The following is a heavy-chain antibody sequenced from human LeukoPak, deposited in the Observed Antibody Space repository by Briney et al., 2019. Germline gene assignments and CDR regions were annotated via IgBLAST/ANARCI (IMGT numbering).Heavy chain of an antibody. V-gene: IGHV3-11*01. CDR2: ISNSGSNI. CDR3: ARAGIAVAGIGPGDYYYGMDV. D-gene: IGHD6-19*01. CDR1: GFTFSDDY. Sequence: PGGSLRLSCVASGFTFSDDYMSWIRQAPGKGLEWVSYISNSGSNIYYADSVKGRFTISRDNAKNSLYLQMNSLRAEDTAVYYCARAGIAVAGIGPGDYYYGMDVWGQGTTVTVSS. J-gene: IGHJ6*02.